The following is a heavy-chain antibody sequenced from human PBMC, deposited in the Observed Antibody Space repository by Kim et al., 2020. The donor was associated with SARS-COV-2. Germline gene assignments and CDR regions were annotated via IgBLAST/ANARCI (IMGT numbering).Heavy chain of an antibody. CDR1: GGTFSSYA. J-gene: IGHJ6*02. CDR2: IIPIFGTA. Sequence: SVKVSCKASGGTFSSYAISWVRQAPGQGLEWMGGIIPIFGTANYAQKFQGRVTITADESTSTAYMELSSLRSEDTAVYYCASYGELSHGIYYYYGMDVWGQGTTVTVSS. V-gene: IGHV1-69*13. D-gene: IGHD3-10*01. CDR3: ASYGELSHGIYYYYGMDV.